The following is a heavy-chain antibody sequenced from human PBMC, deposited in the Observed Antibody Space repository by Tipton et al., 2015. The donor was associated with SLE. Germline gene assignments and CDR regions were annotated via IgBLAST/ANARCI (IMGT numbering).Heavy chain of an antibody. J-gene: IGHJ4*02. D-gene: IGHD6-19*01. CDR3: ARLAVAGMWYYFDF. CDR1: GGSISSHY. Sequence: TLSLTCTVSGGSISSHYWSWIRQHPGKGLEWIGYIYYSGSTYYNPSLKSRVTISVDTSKNQFSLKLSSVTAADTAVYYCARLAVAGMWYYFDFWGQGAPVTVSS. V-gene: IGHV4-59*11. CDR2: IYYSGST.